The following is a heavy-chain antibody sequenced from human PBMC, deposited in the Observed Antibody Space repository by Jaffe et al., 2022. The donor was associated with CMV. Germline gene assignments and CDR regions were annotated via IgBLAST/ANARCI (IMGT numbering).Heavy chain of an antibody. Sequence: QVQLVQSGAEVKKPGSSVKVSCKASGGTFSSYAISWVRQAPGQGLEWMGGIIPIFGTANYAQKFQGRVTITADESTSTAYMELSSLRSEDTAVYYCARDPWGDGSGAPDYGMDVWGQGTTVTVSS. CDR2: IIPIFGTA. CDR3: ARDPWGDGSGAPDYGMDV. J-gene: IGHJ6*02. D-gene: IGHD3-10*01. CDR1: GGTFSSYA. V-gene: IGHV1-69*01.